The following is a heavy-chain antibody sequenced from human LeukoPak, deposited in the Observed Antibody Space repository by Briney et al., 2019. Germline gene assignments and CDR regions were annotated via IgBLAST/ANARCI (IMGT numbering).Heavy chain of an antibody. CDR1: GFTFDDYA. CDR3: ARWNGDCSTTSCPYYYGMDV. V-gene: IGHV3-9*01. J-gene: IGHJ6*02. CDR2: ISWNSGSI. Sequence: GRSLRLSCAASGFTFDDYAMHWVRHAPGKGLEWVSGISWNSGSIGYADSVKGRFTISRDNAKNSLYLQMNSLRAEDTAVYYCARWNGDCSTTSCPYYYGMDVWGQGTTVTVSS. D-gene: IGHD2-2*03.